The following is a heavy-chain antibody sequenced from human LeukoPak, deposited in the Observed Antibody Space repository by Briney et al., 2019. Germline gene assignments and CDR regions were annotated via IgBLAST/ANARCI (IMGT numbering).Heavy chain of an antibody. CDR2: ISGSGGST. D-gene: IGHD3-22*01. CDR1: GFTFSSYA. Sequence: PGGSLRLSCAASGFTFSSYAMSWVRQAPGKGLEWVSGISGSGGSTNYADSVKGRFTISRDNSKNTLYLQMNSLRAGDTAVYYCAKKFYSESSGLKQARTLDYWGQGTLVTVSS. J-gene: IGHJ4*02. CDR3: AKKFYSESSGLKQARTLDY. V-gene: IGHV3-23*01.